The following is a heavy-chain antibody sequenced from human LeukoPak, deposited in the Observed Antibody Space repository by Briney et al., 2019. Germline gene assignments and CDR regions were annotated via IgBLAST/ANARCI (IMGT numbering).Heavy chain of an antibody. Sequence: GGSLRLSCAASGFTFSSYWMHWVRHAPGKGLVWVSRINSDGSSTSYADSVKGRFTISRDNAKNTLYLQMNSLRAEDTAVYYCARAPEWLAMYYFDYWGQGTLVTVSS. CDR3: ARAPEWLAMYYFDY. V-gene: IGHV3-74*01. CDR1: GFTFSSYW. J-gene: IGHJ4*02. CDR2: INSDGSST. D-gene: IGHD6-19*01.